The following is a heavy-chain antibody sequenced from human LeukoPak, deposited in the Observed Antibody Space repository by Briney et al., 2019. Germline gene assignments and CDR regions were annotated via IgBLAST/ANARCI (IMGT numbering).Heavy chain of an antibody. V-gene: IGHV1-69*05. D-gene: IGHD1-26*01. CDR1: GGTFSSYA. Sequence: SVKVSCKASGGTFSSYAISWVRQAPGQGLEWMGGIIPIFGTANYAQKFQGRVTMTTDTSTSTAYMELRSLRSDDTAVYYCARTVMYSGSYFDYWGQGTLVTVSS. CDR3: ARTVMYSGSYFDY. J-gene: IGHJ4*02. CDR2: IIPIFGTA.